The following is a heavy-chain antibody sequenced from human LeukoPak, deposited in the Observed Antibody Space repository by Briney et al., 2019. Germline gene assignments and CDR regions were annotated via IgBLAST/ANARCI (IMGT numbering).Heavy chain of an antibody. V-gene: IGHV1-3*01. CDR1: GSTFTSYA. CDR3: ARDAGFDI. CDR2: INAGNGNT. Sequence: APVKASCKASGSTFTSYAMHWVSQAPGQRLEWMGWINAGNGNTKYSQKCQGRVTITRDTAASTAYMELSSLRSEDTAVYYCARDAGFDIWGQGTMVTVSS. J-gene: IGHJ3*02.